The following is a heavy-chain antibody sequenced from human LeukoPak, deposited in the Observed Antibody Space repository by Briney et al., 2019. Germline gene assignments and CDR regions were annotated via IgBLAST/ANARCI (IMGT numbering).Heavy chain of an antibody. CDR1: GGSISSSSYY. V-gene: IGHV4-39*07. J-gene: IGHJ4*02. CDR2: IYHSGST. Sequence: SETLSLTCTVSGGSISSSSYYWDWIRQPPGKGLEWIGNIYHSGSTYYNPSLKSQVTISVDTSKNQFSLKLSSVTAADTAVYYCARRYCSSTICYDDRGAFDYWGQGTLVTVSS. D-gene: IGHD2-2*01. CDR3: ARRYCSSTICYDDRGAFDY.